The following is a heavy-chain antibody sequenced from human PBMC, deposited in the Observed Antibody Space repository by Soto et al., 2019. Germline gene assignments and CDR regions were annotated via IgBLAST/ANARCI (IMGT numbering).Heavy chain of an antibody. CDR2: SLPMLDIT. V-gene: IGHV1-69*02. CDR1: GGTFSTYT. J-gene: IGHJ3*02. CDR3: TLGSWSADTFDI. D-gene: IGHD6-13*01. Sequence: QVQLVQSGAEVKKPGSSVKVSCKASGGTFSTYTIIWVRQAPGQGLEWMGRSLPMLDITNSAQRFQGRVTTSEDKSASTAYPELSSLRSEDTAVYYCTLGSWSADTFDIWGRGTMVTVSS.